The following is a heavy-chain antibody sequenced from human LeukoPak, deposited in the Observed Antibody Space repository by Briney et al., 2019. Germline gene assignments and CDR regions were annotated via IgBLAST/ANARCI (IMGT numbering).Heavy chain of an antibody. V-gene: IGHV3-7*01. D-gene: IGHD1/OR15-1a*01. Sequence: GGSLRLSCTASGFSFSGYWMSWVRQAPGKGLEWVANINQDGSAQYYVDSVKGQFTISRDNAKNSLYLQMNSLRVEDTAVYYCARDPQEQYYFDYWGQGTLVTVSS. J-gene: IGHJ4*02. CDR3: ARDPQEQYYFDY. CDR2: INQDGSAQ. CDR1: GFSFSGYW.